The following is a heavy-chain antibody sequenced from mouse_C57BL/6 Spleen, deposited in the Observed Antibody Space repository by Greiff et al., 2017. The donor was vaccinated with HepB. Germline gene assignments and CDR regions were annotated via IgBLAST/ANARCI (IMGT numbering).Heavy chain of an antibody. CDR3: ASPHYYDGYAMDY. CDR1: VFTFSSYG. CDR2: ISSGGSYT. D-gene: IGHD1-1*01. Sequence: EVHLVESGGDLVKPGGSLKLSCAASVFTFSSYGMSWVRQTPDKRLEWVATISSGGSYTYYPDSVKGRFTISRDNAKNTLYRQMSSLKSEDTAMYYCASPHYYDGYAMDYWGQGTSVNVSS. V-gene: IGHV5-6*01. J-gene: IGHJ4*01.